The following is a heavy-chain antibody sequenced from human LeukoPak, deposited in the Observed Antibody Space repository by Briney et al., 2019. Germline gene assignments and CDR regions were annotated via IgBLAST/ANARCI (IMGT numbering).Heavy chain of an antibody. CDR1: GGSFSSYY. CDR3: ARDLGAAGSDY. D-gene: IGHD6-13*01. V-gene: IGHV4-59*12. CDR2: IYYGGST. J-gene: IGHJ4*02. Sequence: SETLSLTCTVSGGSFSSYYWSWIRQPPGKGLEWLGYIYYGGSTNYNTSLKSLVAISVDTSKNQFSLKLSSVTAADTAVYYCARDLGAAGSDYWGQGTLVTVSS.